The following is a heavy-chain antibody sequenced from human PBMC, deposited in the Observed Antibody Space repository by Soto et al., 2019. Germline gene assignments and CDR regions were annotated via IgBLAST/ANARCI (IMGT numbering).Heavy chain of an antibody. CDR3: ARDLSGGYSYGHGYFDY. Sequence: GAAVKVSCKASGGTFSSYAISWVRQAPGQGLEWMGGIIPIFGTANYAQKFQGRVTITADESTSTAYMELSSLRSEDTAVYYCARDLSGGYSYGHGYFDYSGQGTPVTVSS. D-gene: IGHD5-18*01. CDR2: IIPIFGTA. CDR1: GGTFSSYA. J-gene: IGHJ4*02. V-gene: IGHV1-69*13.